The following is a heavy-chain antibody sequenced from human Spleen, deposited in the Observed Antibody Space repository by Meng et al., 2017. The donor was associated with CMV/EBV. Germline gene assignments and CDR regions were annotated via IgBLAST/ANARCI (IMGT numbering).Heavy chain of an antibody. V-gene: IGHV3-30*04. Sequence: ASVFTFGGYAVHWVRQAPGKGLEWVAVISYDGSFVYYADAVKGRFTISRDNSRNTLSLRMDSLRAEDTGVYYCAREAFDSGWHFFDNWGQGNLVTVSS. CDR1: VFTFGGYA. J-gene: IGHJ4*01. CDR3: AREAFDSGWHFFDN. CDR2: ISYDGSFV. D-gene: IGHD6-19*01.